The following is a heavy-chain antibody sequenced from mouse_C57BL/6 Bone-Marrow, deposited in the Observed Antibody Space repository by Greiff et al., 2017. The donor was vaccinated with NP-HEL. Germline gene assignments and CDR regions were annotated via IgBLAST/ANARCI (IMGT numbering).Heavy chain of an antibody. CDR2: IDPSDSYT. D-gene: IGHD2-4*01. J-gene: IGHJ4*01. CDR1: GYTFTSYW. V-gene: IGHV1-69*01. Sequence: VQLKQPGAELVMPGASVKLSCKASGYTFTSYWMHWVKQRPGQGLEWIGEIDPSDSYTNYNQKFKGKSTLTVDKSSSTAYMQLSSLTSEDSAVYYCARRGNDYRKAMDYWGQGTSVTVSS. CDR3: ARRGNDYRKAMDY.